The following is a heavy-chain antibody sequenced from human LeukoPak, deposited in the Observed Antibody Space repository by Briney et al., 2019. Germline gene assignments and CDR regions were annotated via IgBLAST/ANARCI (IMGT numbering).Heavy chain of an antibody. CDR3: ATTNCSGGSCYSDY. Sequence: ASVKVSCKVSGYTLTELSMHWVRQAPGKGLEWRGGFDPEDGETIYAQKFQGRVTMTEDTSTDTAYMELSSLRSEDTAVYYCATTNCSGGSCYSDYWGQGTLVTVSS. CDR1: GYTLTELS. D-gene: IGHD2-15*01. CDR2: FDPEDGET. J-gene: IGHJ4*02. V-gene: IGHV1-24*01.